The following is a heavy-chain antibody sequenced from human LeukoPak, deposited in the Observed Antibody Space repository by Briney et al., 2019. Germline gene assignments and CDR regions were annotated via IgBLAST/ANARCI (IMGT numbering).Heavy chain of an antibody. CDR1: GGSFSGYY. J-gene: IGHJ4*02. CDR2: INHSGST. CDR3: ARGLGGYYYDSSGYYSFDY. D-gene: IGHD3-22*01. V-gene: IGHV4-34*01. Sequence: SETLSLTCAVYGGSFSGYYWSWIRQPPGKGLEWIGEINHSGSTNYNPSLESRVTISVDTSKNQFSLKLSSVTAADTAVYYCARGLGGYYYDSSGYYSFDYWGQGTLVTVSS.